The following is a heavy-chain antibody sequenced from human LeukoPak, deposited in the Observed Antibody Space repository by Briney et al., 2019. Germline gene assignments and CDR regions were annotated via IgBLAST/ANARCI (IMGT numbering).Heavy chain of an antibody. Sequence: PGGSLRLSCAASGFTFSSYGMHWVRQASGKGLEWVAVISYDGSNKYYADSVKGRFTISRDNSKNTLYLQMNSLRAEDTAVYYCVSGWTFDYWGQGTLVTVSS. D-gene: IGHD6-19*01. CDR3: VSGWTFDY. V-gene: IGHV3-30*03. CDR2: ISYDGSNK. J-gene: IGHJ4*02. CDR1: GFTFSSYG.